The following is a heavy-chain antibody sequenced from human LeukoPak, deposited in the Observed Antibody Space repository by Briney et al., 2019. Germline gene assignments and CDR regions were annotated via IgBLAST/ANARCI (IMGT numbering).Heavy chain of an antibody. Sequence: SETLSLTCTVSGYSISSGYYWGWIRQPPGKGLEWIGSIYHSGSTYYNPSLKSRVTISVDTSKNQFSLKLSSVTAADTAVYYCARTLYFDWLNWGQEPWSPSPQ. CDR1: GYSISSGYY. J-gene: IGHJ4*01. V-gene: IGHV4-38-2*02. D-gene: IGHD3-9*01. CDR2: IYHSGST. CDR3: ARTLYFDWLN.